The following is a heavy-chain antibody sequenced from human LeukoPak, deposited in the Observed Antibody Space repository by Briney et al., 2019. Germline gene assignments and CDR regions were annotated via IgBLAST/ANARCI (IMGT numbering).Heavy chain of an antibody. V-gene: IGHV4-61*02. CDR1: GGSISSGSYY. Sequence: PSQTLSLTCTVSGGSISSGSYYWSWLRQPAGKGLEWIGRIYTSGSTNYNPSLKRRVTISVDTSKNQFSLKLRSVPAADTAVYYCARERGSGWYFRPDAFDIWGQGTMVTVSS. CDR3: ARERGSGWYFRPDAFDI. J-gene: IGHJ3*02. D-gene: IGHD6-19*01. CDR2: IYTSGST.